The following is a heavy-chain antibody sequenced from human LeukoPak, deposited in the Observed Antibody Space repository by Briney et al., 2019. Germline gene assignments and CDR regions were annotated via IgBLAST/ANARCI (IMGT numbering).Heavy chain of an antibody. CDR3: TRDGGKGWLWFDY. V-gene: IGHV4-59*01. D-gene: IGHD3-9*01. Sequence: SETLSLTCTVSGGSINSYYWSWIRPPPGKGLEYIGYIYFSGSTNYNPPLKSRVTISVDTFKNQFSLKLSSVTAADPAVYYCTRDGGKGWLWFDYWGQGTLVTVSS. J-gene: IGHJ4*02. CDR2: IYFSGST. CDR1: GGSINSYY.